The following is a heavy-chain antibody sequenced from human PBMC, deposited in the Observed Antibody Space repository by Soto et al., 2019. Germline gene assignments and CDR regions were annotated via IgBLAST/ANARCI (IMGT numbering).Heavy chain of an antibody. V-gene: IGHV3-30-3*01. J-gene: IGHJ6*02. Sequence: GGSLRLSCAASGFSLSGYSMHWVRQAPGKGLDWVAVIQHDASTIYYADSVKGRFTISRDNSKNTLYLQMNDLTAEDTALYYCVKVGWGYSFGNGLDDWGQGTTVTVSS. D-gene: IGHD5-18*01. CDR2: IQHDASTI. CDR1: GFSLSGYS. CDR3: VKVGWGYSFGNGLDD.